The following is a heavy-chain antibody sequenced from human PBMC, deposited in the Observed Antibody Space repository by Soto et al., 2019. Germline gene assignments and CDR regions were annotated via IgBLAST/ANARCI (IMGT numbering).Heavy chain of an antibody. J-gene: IGHJ5*02. D-gene: IGHD3-10*01. V-gene: IGHV1-3*01. CDR2: IDPGSGNT. CDR1: GYPSTFDPYA. Sequence: QVQLLQSGAEVKKPGASVKVSCKASGYPSTFDPYAIHWVRQAPGQRLEWMGWIDPGSGNTKYSQTFQGRVTLTRDISASAAYMDLRSLTSQDTAVYYCARRGVVVGLDLWGQGTLVIVSS. CDR3: ARRGVVVGLDL.